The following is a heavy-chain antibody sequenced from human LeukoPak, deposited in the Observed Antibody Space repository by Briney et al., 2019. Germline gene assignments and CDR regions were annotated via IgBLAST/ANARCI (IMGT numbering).Heavy chain of an antibody. V-gene: IGHV3-74*01. CDR1: GFTFSSYW. CDR2: INPGGSSI. CDR3: AGSNQADDY. J-gene: IGHJ4*02. Sequence: PGRSLRLSCAASGFTFSSYWMHWVHQVPGKGLVWVARINPGGSSITYADSVKGRFTISRDNAKNTLYLQMDSLRAEDTGVYYCAGSNQADDYWGLGTLVTVSS. D-gene: IGHD1-14*01.